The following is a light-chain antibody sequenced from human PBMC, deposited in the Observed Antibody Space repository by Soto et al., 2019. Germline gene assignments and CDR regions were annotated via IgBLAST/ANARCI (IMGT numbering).Light chain of an antibody. CDR3: SSYTTSSALV. CDR1: SSDVGGYDY. Sequence: QSVLTQSASVSGSPGQSITIPCTGTSSDVGGYDYVSWYQQHPGKVPKLIIYEVIKRPSGVSHRFSGSKSGNTASLPISGLQTEDEADYYCSSYTTSSALVFGGGT. J-gene: IGLJ2*01. V-gene: IGLV2-14*01. CDR2: EVI.